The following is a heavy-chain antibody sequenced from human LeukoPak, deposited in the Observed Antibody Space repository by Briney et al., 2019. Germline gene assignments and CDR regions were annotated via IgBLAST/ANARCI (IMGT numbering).Heavy chain of an antibody. CDR3: RFWGDNYRVGY. CDR1: GFTCGFTFSDAW. J-gene: IGHJ4*02. V-gene: IGHV3-15*01. D-gene: IGHD3-3*01. CDR2: VKSKTAGGAK. Sequence: GGSLRLSCAASGFTCGFTFSDAWMSWIRQAPVDGLEWVGRVKSKTAGGAKDYVATVKDSFNISMDVPKNTLYLEMKSLNTEDTAVYYYRFWGDNYRVGYWGQGTQVTVSS.